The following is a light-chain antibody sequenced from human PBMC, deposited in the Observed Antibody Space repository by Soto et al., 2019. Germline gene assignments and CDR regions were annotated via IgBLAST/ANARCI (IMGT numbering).Light chain of an antibody. V-gene: IGKV1-16*02. CDR3: QQYNSYPLFT. CDR2: AAS. J-gene: IGKJ3*01. Sequence: DIQMTQSPSSLSASVGDRVTVTCRASPAISNYLAWFQQKPGIAPKSLIYAASGLQSGVPSKFSGSASGTDLTLTTSSLQHEDFATYYCQQYNSYPLFTFGPGTKVDIK. CDR1: PAISNY.